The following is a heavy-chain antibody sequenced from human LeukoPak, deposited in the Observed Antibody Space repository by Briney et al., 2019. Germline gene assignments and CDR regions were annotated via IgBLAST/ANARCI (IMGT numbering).Heavy chain of an antibody. D-gene: IGHD1-1*01. V-gene: IGHV1-46*01. CDR2: INPSGGST. Sequence: ASVKVSCKASGYTFTNYHIHWVRQAPGQGLEWMGIINPSGGSTSYAQKFQGRVTMTRDMSTSTVYMELSSLRSEDTAVYYCARDRRAGDWNDVLFDYWGQGTLVTVSS. CDR3: ARDRRAGDWNDVLFDY. CDR1: GYTFTNYH. J-gene: IGHJ4*02.